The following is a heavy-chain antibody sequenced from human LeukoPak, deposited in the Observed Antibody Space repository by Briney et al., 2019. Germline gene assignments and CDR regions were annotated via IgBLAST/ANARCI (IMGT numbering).Heavy chain of an antibody. CDR3: ARGGYSGSYYRFS. D-gene: IGHD6-25*01. V-gene: IGHV3-74*01. Sequence: PGGSLRLSCVASGFTFGDFWMHWVRQAPGKGPEWLSRTSKDGSDTFYADAAKGRFTASRDNAKNTVYLQVTNVRPEDTALYHCARGGYSGSYYRFSWGQGTLVTVAS. CDR2: TSKDGSDT. CDR1: GFTFGDFW. J-gene: IGHJ4*02.